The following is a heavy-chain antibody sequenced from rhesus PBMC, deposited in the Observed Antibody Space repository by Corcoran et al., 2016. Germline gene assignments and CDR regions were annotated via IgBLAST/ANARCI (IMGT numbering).Heavy chain of an antibody. CDR3: ASATGDFDY. CDR2: IYGSGGCN. CDR1: GGSISGYYY. V-gene: IGHV4S14*01. Sequence: QVQLQESGPGLVKPSETLSLTCAVSGGSISGYYYWSWIRQPPGKGLGWIGIIYGSGGCNYLNPSLKSRVTLSVDTSKTQFSLKLSSVTAADTAVYYCASATGDFDYWGQGVLVTVSS. J-gene: IGHJ4*01.